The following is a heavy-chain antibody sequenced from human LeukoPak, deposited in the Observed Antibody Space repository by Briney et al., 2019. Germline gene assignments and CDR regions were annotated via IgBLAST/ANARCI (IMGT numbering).Heavy chain of an antibody. Sequence: GGSLRLSCAASGFTFSSYWMSWVRKAPGKGLEWVANIKQDGSEKYYVDSVKGRFTISRDNAKNSLYLQMNSLRAEDTAVYYCAREVLGDFWSGYPPNYFDYWGQGTLVTVSS. J-gene: IGHJ4*02. CDR3: AREVLGDFWSGYPPNYFDY. D-gene: IGHD3-3*01. CDR2: IKQDGSEK. V-gene: IGHV3-7*01. CDR1: GFTFSSYW.